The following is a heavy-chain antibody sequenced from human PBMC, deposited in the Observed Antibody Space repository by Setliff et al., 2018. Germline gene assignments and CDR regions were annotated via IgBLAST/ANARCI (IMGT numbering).Heavy chain of an antibody. J-gene: IGHJ4*02. D-gene: IGHD3-3*01. V-gene: IGHV3-23*01. CDR3: AKGGSDFWSELDY. CDR1: GFTFSSYA. Sequence: GGSLRLSCAASGFTFSSYAMSWVRQAPGKGLEWVSAISGSGGSTYYADSVKGRFTISRDDSKNTLYLQMLSLRAEDTAVYYCAKGGSDFWSELDYWGQGTLVTVSS. CDR2: ISGSGGST.